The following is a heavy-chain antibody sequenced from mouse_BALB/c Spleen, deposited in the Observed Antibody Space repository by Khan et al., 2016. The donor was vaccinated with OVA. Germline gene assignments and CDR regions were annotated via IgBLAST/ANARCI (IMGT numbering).Heavy chain of an antibody. D-gene: IGHD1-1*02. CDR1: GFTFSTYG. J-gene: IGHJ3*01. CDR2: ISSGGSYT. V-gene: IGHV5-6*01. Sequence: EVQRVESGGDLVKPGGSLKLSCAASGFTFSTYGMSWVRQNPDKRLEWVATISSGGSYTYYVDSVKGRFTISSDNAKNTLELQMRSLQSEDTAMCYCTRRAYYYNSEGFAYWGQGTLVTVSA. CDR3: TRRAYYYNSEGFAY.